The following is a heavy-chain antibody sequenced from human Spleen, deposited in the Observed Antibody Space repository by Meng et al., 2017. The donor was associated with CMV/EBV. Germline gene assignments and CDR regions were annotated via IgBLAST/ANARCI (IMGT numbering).Heavy chain of an antibody. J-gene: IGHJ4*02. CDR3: TTEISTRTHSYYFDY. Sequence: FKFSNAWMSWVRPATGKGLEWVGRIKSRTDGGTTDYTAPVKGRFTISRDDSKNTLYLQMNSLKTEDTAVYYCTTEISTRTHSYYFDYWGQGTLVTVSS. CDR1: FKFSNAW. CDR2: IKSRTDGGTT. V-gene: IGHV3-15*01. D-gene: IGHD2/OR15-2a*01.